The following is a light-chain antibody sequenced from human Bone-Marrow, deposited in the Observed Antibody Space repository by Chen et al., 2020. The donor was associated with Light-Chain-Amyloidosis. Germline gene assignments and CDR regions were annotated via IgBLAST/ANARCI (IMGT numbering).Light chain of an antibody. Sequence: SYVTPQQSSVPVAPDHPAKIACGGNTSGYTSVHWYQQTPGQAPLLVVYDDSDRPSGIPERLSGSNSGNTATLTISRVEAGDEADYYCQVWDRSSDRPVFGGGTKLTVL. J-gene: IGLJ3*02. CDR3: QVWDRSSDRPV. CDR2: DDS. CDR1: TSGYTS. V-gene: IGLV3-21*02.